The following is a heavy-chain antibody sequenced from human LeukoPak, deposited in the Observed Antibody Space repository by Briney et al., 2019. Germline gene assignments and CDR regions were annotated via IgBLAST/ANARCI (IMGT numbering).Heavy chain of an antibody. Sequence: SETLSLTCAVSGGSISSGGYSWSWIRQPPGKGLEWIGYIHHSGSTYYNPSLKSRVTISVDRSKNQFSLKLSSVTAADTAVYYCASLNYYDSSGYYRSYNWFDPWGQGTLVTVSS. CDR2: IHHSGST. CDR1: GGSISSGGYS. J-gene: IGHJ5*02. D-gene: IGHD3-22*01. CDR3: ASLNYYDSSGYYRSYNWFDP. V-gene: IGHV4-30-2*01.